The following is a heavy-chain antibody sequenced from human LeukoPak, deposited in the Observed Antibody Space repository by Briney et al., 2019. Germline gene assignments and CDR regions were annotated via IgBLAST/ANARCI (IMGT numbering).Heavy chain of an antibody. Sequence: GGSLRLSCAASGFTFRSYEMNWVRQARGKGLEWVSQTSDSGSTIHYAESVKGRFTISRDNAQNSLYLEMHSLRAEDTAVYYCARDLPWFDSWGQGTLVTVSS. CDR1: GFTFRSYE. CDR3: ARDLPWFDS. CDR2: TSDSGSTI. V-gene: IGHV3-48*03. J-gene: IGHJ5*01.